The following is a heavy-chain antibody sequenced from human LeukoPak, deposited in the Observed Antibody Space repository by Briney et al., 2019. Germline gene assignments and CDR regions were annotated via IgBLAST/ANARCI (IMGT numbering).Heavy chain of an antibody. CDR2: INPNSGGT. D-gene: IGHD2-2*01. CDR1: GYTFTGYY. V-gene: IGHV1-2*06. J-gene: IGHJ5*02. CDR3: ARSYCSSTSCCGSGFDP. Sequence: GASVKVSCKASGYTFTGYYMHWVRQAPGQGLEWMGRINPNSGGTNYAQKFQGRVTMTRDTSISTAYMELSRLRSDDTAVYYCARSYCSSTSCCGSGFDPWGQGTLVTVSS.